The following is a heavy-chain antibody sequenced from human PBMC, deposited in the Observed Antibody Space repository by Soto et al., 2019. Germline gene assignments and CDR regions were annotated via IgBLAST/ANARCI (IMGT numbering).Heavy chain of an antibody. CDR2: INHSGST. D-gene: IGHD3-10*01. V-gene: IGHV4-34*01. J-gene: IGHJ6*02. CDR3: ARGGLWFGVYYYGMDV. Sequence: PSETLSLTCAVYGGSFSGYYWSWIRQPPGKGLEWIGEINHSGSTNYNPSLKSRVTISVDTSKNHFSLKLSSVTAADTVVYYCARGGLWFGVYYYGMDVWGQGTTVTVSS. CDR1: GGSFSGYY.